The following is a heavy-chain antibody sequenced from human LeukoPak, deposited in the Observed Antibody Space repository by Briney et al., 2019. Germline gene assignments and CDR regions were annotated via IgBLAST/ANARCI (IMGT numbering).Heavy chain of an antibody. V-gene: IGHV3-21*01. J-gene: IGHJ4*01. Sequence: PGGSLRLSCAPSGLPFSSYSMNWVRQSPGKGLEWVSSISRSSSYIYYAGSVKGRFTIARDNTKNSLYLQMNSLRAEDTAVYYCAREVGYYDSSGKDYWGQGTLVTVSS. CDR1: GLPFSSYS. CDR3: AREVGYYDSSGKDY. D-gene: IGHD3-22*01. CDR2: ISRSSSYI.